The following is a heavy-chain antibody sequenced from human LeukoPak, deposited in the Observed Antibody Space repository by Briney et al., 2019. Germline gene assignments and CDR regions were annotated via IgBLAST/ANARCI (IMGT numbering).Heavy chain of an antibody. CDR1: GFTFSSYS. D-gene: IGHD6-19*01. J-gene: IGHJ4*02. Sequence: GGSLRLSCAASGFTFSSYSMNWVRQAPGKGLEWVSYISSSYSTMYYADSARGRFTISRDNAKNSLYLQMNSLRDEDTAVYYCARDASGWGFTDYWGQGTLVTVSS. V-gene: IGHV3-48*02. CDR2: ISSSYSTM. CDR3: ARDASGWGFTDY.